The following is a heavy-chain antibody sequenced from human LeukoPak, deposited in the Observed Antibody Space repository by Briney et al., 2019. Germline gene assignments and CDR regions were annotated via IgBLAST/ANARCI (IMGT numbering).Heavy chain of an antibody. CDR3: AKDFWSGYYPNC. CDR1: GFTFSSYA. CDR2: SGSGGST. J-gene: IGHJ4*02. V-gene: IGHV3-23*01. Sequence: GGPLRLSCAASGFTFSSYAMSWVRQAPGKGLEWVSGSGSGGSTYYADSVKGRFTISRDNSKNTLYLQMNSLRAEDTAVYYCAKDFWSGYYPNCWGQGTLVTVSS. D-gene: IGHD3-3*01.